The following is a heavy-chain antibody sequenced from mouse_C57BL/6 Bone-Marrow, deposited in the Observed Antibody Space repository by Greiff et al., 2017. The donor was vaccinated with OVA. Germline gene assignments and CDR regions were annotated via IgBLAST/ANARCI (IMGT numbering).Heavy chain of an antibody. Sequence: QVQLQQSGAELVRPGASVTLSCKASGYTFTDYAMHWVKQTPVHGLEWIGAIDPETGGTAYNQKFKGKAILTADKSSSTAYMELRSLTSEDSAVYYCTRGYSNYDAMDYWGQGTSVTVSS. J-gene: IGHJ4*01. D-gene: IGHD2-5*01. CDR3: TRGYSNYDAMDY. V-gene: IGHV1-15*01. CDR1: GYTFTDYA. CDR2: IDPETGGT.